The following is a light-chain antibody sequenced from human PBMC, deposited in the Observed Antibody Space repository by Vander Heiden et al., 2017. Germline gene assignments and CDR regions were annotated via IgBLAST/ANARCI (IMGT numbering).Light chain of an antibody. CDR2: DAS. V-gene: IGKV3-11*01. J-gene: IGKJ4*01. Sequence: DIVLTQSPATLSLSPLARATLTCRATQSVSSYLAWYQQKPGQAPRLLIYDASNRATGIPARFSGSGSGTDFTLTISSLEPEDFAVYYSQKRSNWPPVLTFGGGTKVEIK. CDR3: QKRSNWPPVLT. CDR1: QSVSSY.